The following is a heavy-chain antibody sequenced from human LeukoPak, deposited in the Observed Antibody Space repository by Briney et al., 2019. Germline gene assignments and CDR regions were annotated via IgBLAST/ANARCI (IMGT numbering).Heavy chain of an antibody. CDR1: GASISNYY. J-gene: IGHJ4*02. D-gene: IGHD1-26*01. V-gene: IGHV4-4*09. CDR2: IHSSGGS. CDR3: ARLGSYHDF. Sequence: IPSETPSLTCTVSGASISNYYWSWIRQTPEKGLEWMGHIHSSGGSGYYPSLKSRLTLSIDTSRNQLSLKLPSVTAADTAVYFCARLGSYHDFWGQGALVTVSS.